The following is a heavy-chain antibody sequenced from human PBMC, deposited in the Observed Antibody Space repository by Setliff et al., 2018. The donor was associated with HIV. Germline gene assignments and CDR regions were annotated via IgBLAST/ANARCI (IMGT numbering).Heavy chain of an antibody. CDR3: ARDGYNYKKGTSYMDV. Sequence: KTSETLSLTCTVSGGSINNYFWSWIRQPPGKGLEWLGCLYYTGRANYNPPLKSRLTVSVDTSKNQFSLKLSSVTAADTAVYYCARDGYNYKKGTSYMDVWGKGTTVTVSS. V-gene: IGHV4-59*01. J-gene: IGHJ6*03. CDR2: LYYTGRA. D-gene: IGHD5-12*01. CDR1: GGSINNYF.